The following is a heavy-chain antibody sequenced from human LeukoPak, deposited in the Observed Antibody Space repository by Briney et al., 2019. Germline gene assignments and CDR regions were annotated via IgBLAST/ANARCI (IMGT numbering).Heavy chain of an antibody. D-gene: IGHD6-19*01. CDR2: IEASDVNT. J-gene: IGHJ5*02. V-gene: IGHV3-23*01. CDR1: RFTFSAYA. Sequence: GGSLRLSCAASRFTFSAYAMYWVRQAPGKGLGWVSCIEASDVNTYYADSVKGRFTISRDNSKNTLYLQMSSLRAEDTAVYYCAKGSGSGWYGWFDPWGQGTLVTVSS. CDR3: AKGSGSGWYGWFDP.